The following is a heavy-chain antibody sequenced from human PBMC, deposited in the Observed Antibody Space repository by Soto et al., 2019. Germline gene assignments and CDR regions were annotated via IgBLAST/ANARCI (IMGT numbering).Heavy chain of an antibody. CDR3: ARGNNGDY. J-gene: IGHJ4*02. D-gene: IGHD2-8*01. V-gene: IGHV3-30-3*01. CDR1: GFTFSNYA. Sequence: QVKLVEPGGGVVQPGKSLRLSCAASGFTFSNYAMHWVRQAPGKGLEWVAVISYDGSNKYYADSVKGRFIISRDDSKNTLYLQMSSLRPEDTALYYCARGNNGDYWGQGTLVTVSS. CDR2: ISYDGSNK.